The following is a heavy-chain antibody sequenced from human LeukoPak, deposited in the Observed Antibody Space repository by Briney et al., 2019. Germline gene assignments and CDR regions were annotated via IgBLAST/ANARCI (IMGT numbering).Heavy chain of an antibody. V-gene: IGHV3-30-3*01. CDR1: GFTFSSYA. D-gene: IGHD1-26*01. J-gene: IGHJ4*02. CDR3: ARASVGGYCFDY. CDR2: ISYDGSNK. Sequence: GGSLRLSCAASGFTFSSYAMSWVRQAPGKGLEWVAVISYDGSNKYYADSVKGRFTISRDNSKNTLYLQMNSLRAEDTAVYYCARASVGGYCFDYWGQGTLVTVSS.